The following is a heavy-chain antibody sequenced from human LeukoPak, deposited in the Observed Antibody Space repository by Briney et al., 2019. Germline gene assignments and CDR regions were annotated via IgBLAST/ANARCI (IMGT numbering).Heavy chain of an antibody. CDR3: ASSGNTYYDFWSFGY. V-gene: IGHV4-39*01. D-gene: IGHD3-3*01. CDR2: IYYSGST. J-gene: IGHJ4*02. CDR1: GGSISSSSYY. Sequence: PSETLSLTCTVSGGSISSSSYYWGWIRQPPGKGLERIGSIYYSGSTYYNPSLKSRVTISVDTSKNQFSLKLSSVTAADTAVYYCASSGNTYYDFWSFGYWGQGTLVTVSS.